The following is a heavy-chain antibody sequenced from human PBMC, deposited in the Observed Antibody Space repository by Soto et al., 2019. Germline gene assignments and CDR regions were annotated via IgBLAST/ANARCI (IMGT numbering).Heavy chain of an antibody. Sequence: SETLSLTCAVYGGSCSGYYWSWIRQPPGKGLEWIGEINHSGSTNYNPSLKSRVTISVDTSKNQFSLKLSSVTAADTAVYYCARGYCSSTSCYQVLDYWGQGTLVTVSS. CDR1: GGSCSGYY. D-gene: IGHD2-2*01. CDR2: INHSGST. V-gene: IGHV4-34*01. CDR3: ARGYCSSTSCYQVLDY. J-gene: IGHJ4*02.